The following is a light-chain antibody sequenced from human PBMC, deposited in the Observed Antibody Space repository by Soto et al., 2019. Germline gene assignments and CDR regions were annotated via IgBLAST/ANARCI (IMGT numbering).Light chain of an antibody. CDR2: DAS. V-gene: IGKV1-13*02. CDR3: QQFRSYPLT. CDR1: PGISSA. J-gene: IGKJ4*01. Sequence: AIQLTQSPSSLSASVGDTVTIACRASPGISSALAWYQQKPGKAPKLLIYDASTLESGVPSRFRGSGSGTDFTLTISSLQPEDFATYYCQQFRSYPLTFGGGTKVEIK.